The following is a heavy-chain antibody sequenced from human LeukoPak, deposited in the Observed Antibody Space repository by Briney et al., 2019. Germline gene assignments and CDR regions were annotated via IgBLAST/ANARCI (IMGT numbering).Heavy chain of an antibody. CDR3: ARDQEGFDY. V-gene: IGHV1-46*01. CDR2: IYPRDGST. Sequence: GASVNVSCKASGYIFTSNYIHWVRQAPGQGPEWMGMIYPRDGSTSYAQRFQDRVTVTRDTSTSTVHMELSGLRSEDTAVYYCARDQEGFDYWGQGTQVTVSS. J-gene: IGHJ4*02. CDR1: GYIFTSNY.